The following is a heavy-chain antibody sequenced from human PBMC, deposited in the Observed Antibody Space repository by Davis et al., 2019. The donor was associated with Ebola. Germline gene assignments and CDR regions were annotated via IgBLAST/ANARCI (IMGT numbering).Heavy chain of an antibody. Sequence: GESLKISCKASGYTFTSYWIGWVRQMPGKGLEWVGIIYPGDSDTRYSPSFQGQVTISADKSISTAYLQWSSLKASDTAMYYCARRRDTAMVDYWGQGTLVTVSS. CDR1: GYTFTSYW. CDR3: ARRRDTAMVDY. D-gene: IGHD5-18*01. V-gene: IGHV5-51*01. CDR2: IYPGDSDT. J-gene: IGHJ4*02.